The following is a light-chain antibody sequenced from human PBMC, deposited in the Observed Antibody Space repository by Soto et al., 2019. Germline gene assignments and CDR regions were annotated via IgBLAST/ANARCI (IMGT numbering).Light chain of an antibody. CDR3: QQYDIWPWT. CDR2: GAS. Sequence: EMVMTQSPATLSVSQGERANLSCRASQRLSSNLAWYQQKPGQAPRLLIYGASTRATGVPARFSGSGSGTEFTLTISSLQSEDFAVYYCQQYDIWPWTFGQGTKV. V-gene: IGKV3-15*01. J-gene: IGKJ1*01. CDR1: QRLSSN.